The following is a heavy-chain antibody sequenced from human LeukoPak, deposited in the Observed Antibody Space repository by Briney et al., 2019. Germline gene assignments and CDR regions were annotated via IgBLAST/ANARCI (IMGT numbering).Heavy chain of an antibody. CDR2: INPNSGGT. CDR1: GYTFTGYY. V-gene: IGHV1-2*02. D-gene: IGHD4-23*01. CDR3: ARDNSMHERGWWFDP. J-gene: IGHJ5*02. Sequence: ASVKVSCKASGYTFTGYYMHWVRQAPGQGLEWMGWINPNSGGTNYAQKFQGRVTMTRDTSISTAYMELSRLKSDDTAVYYCARDNSMHERGWWFDPWGQGTLVTVSS.